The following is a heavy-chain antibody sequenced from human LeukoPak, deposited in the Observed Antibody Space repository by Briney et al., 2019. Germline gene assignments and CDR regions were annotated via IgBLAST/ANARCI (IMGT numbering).Heavy chain of an antibody. Sequence: ASVKVSCKASGYTFTSYDINWVRQATGQGLEWMGWMNPNSGNTGYAQKFQGRVTITADESTSTAYMELSSLRSEDTAVYYCARVDRGYSGYDYFALTVPYWYFDLWGRGTLVTVSS. D-gene: IGHD5-12*01. CDR3: ARVDRGYSGYDYFALTVPYWYFDL. CDR2: MNPNSGNT. V-gene: IGHV1-8*01. J-gene: IGHJ2*01. CDR1: GYTFTSYD.